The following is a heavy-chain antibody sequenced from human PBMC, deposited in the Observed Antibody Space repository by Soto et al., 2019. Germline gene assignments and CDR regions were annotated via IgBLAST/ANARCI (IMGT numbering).Heavy chain of an antibody. CDR1: GGSVSSGSYY. CDR3: ARDRXQYYDILTGSSVGWFDP. J-gene: IGHJ5*02. D-gene: IGHD3-9*01. Sequence: SETLSLTCTVSGGSVSSGSYYWSWIRQPPGKGLEWIGYIYYSGSTNYNPSLKSRVTISVDTSKNQFSLKLSSVTAADTAVYYCARDRXQYYDILTGSSVGWFDPWGQGTLVTVSS. V-gene: IGHV4-61*01. CDR2: IYYSGST.